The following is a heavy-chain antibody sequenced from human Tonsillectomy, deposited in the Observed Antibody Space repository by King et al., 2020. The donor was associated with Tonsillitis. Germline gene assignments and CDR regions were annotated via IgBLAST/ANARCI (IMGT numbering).Heavy chain of an antibody. V-gene: IGHV4-39*01. D-gene: IGHD6-19*01. Sequence: QLQESGPGLVKPSETLSLTCTVSGGSISSSYYYWAWIRQPPGKGLEWIGSLYYSGGPYYSPSLKSRVSISVDTSKNQVSLKLTSVTAADTAVYYCAKPSIAVAGRGWVDPWGQGTLVTGAS. CDR2: LYYSGGP. CDR3: AKPSIAVAGRGWVDP. CDR1: GGSISSSYYY. J-gene: IGHJ5*02.